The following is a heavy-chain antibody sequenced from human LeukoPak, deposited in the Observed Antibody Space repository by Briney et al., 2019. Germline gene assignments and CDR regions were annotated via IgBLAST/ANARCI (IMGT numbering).Heavy chain of an antibody. CDR1: GFTFRDYY. CDR3: ARRGSYFEFDY. V-gene: IGHV3-11*04. D-gene: IGHD1-26*01. Sequence: GSLRLSCAASGFTFRDYYMSWIRQAPGKGLEWVSYISSSGSAIFYADSVKGRFTISRDNAKNSPFLQMNSLRVEDTAVYYCARRGSYFEFDYWGQGTLVTVSS. CDR2: ISSSGSAI. J-gene: IGHJ4*02.